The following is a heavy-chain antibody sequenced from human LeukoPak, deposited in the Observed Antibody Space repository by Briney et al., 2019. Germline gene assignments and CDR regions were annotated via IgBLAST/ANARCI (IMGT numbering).Heavy chain of an antibody. CDR3: ARAHIPYGDYGSLDY. CDR2: ISAYNGNT. Sequence: ASVKVSCKASGYTFTSYGISWVRQAPGQGLEWMGWISAYNGNTNYAQKLQGRVTMTTDTSTSTAYMELSSLRSEDTAVYYCARAHIPYGDYGSLDYWGQGTLVTVSS. J-gene: IGHJ4*02. D-gene: IGHD4-17*01. CDR1: GYTFTSYG. V-gene: IGHV1-18*01.